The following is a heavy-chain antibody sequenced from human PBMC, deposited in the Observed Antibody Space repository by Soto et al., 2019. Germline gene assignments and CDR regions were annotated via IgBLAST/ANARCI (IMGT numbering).Heavy chain of an antibody. D-gene: IGHD1-26*01. Sequence: QVQLVESGGGVVQPGRSLRLSCAASGFTFSSYGMHWVRQAPGKGLEWVAVISYDGSNKYYADSVKGRFTISRDNSKNTLYLQMNSLRAEDTAVYYCAKDLSEEGSPLDGGQGYFDYWGQGTLVTVSS. CDR1: GFTFSSYG. J-gene: IGHJ4*02. CDR3: AKDLSEEGSPLDGGQGYFDY. CDR2: ISYDGSNK. V-gene: IGHV3-30*18.